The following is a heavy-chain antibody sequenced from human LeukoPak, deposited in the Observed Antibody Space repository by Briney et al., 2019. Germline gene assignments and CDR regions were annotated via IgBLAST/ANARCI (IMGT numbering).Heavy chain of an antibody. D-gene: IGHD3-22*01. CDR3: ARDSDSTGYVVPDY. CDR1: GFTFSSYG. J-gene: IGHJ4*02. Sequence: PGGSLRLSCAASGFTFSSYGMHWVRQAPGKGLEWVAVIWYDGSNKYYADSVKGRFTISRDNSKNTLYLQMNSLRAEDTAVYYCARDSDSTGYVVPDYWGQGTLVTVSS. V-gene: IGHV3-33*01. CDR2: IWYDGSNK.